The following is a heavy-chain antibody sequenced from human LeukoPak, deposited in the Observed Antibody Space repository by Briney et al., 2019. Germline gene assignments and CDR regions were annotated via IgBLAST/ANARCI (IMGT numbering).Heavy chain of an antibody. CDR2: VSAYNGNT. D-gene: IGHD3-22*01. J-gene: IGHJ4*02. CDR3: ARGSTARYYYDSSGYYRGAVDY. CDR1: GYTFTTYG. Sequence: ASVKVSCKASGYTFTTYGISWVRQAPGQGLEWMGWVSAYNGNTNYAQKFQGRVTMTTDTSTSTAYMELRSLRSDDTAVYYCARGSTARYYYDSSGYYRGAVDYWGQGTLVTISS. V-gene: IGHV1-18*01.